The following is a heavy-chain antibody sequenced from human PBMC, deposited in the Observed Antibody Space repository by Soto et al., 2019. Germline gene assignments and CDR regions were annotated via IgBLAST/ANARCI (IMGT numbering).Heavy chain of an antibody. J-gene: IGHJ4*02. D-gene: IGHD3-9*01. Sequence: GGSLRLSCAASGFTFSNYDMNWVRQAPGQGLEWVSSISSSSVYIFYADSVQGRFTISRDDAKNSLYLQMNSLRADDTAIYYCARVGILTGSSFGYWGQGTLVTVSS. V-gene: IGHV3-21*01. CDR3: ARVGILTGSSFGY. CDR1: GFTFSNYD. CDR2: ISSSSVYI.